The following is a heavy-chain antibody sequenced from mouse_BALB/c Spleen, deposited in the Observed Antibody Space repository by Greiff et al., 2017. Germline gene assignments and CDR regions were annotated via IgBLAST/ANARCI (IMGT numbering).Heavy chain of an antibody. CDR2: ISYSGST. CDR1: GYSITSDYA. Sequence: EVQLVESGPGLVKPSQSLSLTCTVTGYSITSDYAWNWIRQFPGNKLEWMGYISYSGSTSYNPSLKSRIAITRDTSKNQFFLQLNSVTTEDTATYYCARRYYGNGYYAMDYWGQGTSVTVSS. D-gene: IGHD2-1*01. CDR3: ARRYYGNGYYAMDY. J-gene: IGHJ4*01. V-gene: IGHV3-2*02.